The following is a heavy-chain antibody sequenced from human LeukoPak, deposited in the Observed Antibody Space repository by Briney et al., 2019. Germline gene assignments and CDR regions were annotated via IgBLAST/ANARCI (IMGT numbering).Heavy chain of an antibody. J-gene: IGHJ4*02. CDR3: AREGGPYRPLDY. V-gene: IGHV4-34*01. CDR2: VNLQGST. CDR1: GFTVSSNY. Sequence: GSLRLSCAASGFTVSSNYMSWVRRPPGKGLEWIGEVNLQGSTNYNPSLMGRVAISVDTSENHISLQLTSVTAADTAVYYCAREGGPYRPLDYSGQGTLVTVSS.